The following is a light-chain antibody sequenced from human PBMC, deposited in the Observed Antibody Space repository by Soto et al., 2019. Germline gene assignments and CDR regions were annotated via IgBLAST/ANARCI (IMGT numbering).Light chain of an antibody. CDR3: QQYDTSPLT. CDR1: QSVSSSY. V-gene: IGKV3-20*01. Sequence: EVVLTQSPGTLSLSPGERATLSCRASQSVSSSYLAWYQQKPGQAPRLLLSGASSRATGIPDRFSGSGSGTDFTLTISRLEPEDFAVYYCQQYDTSPLTFGGGTKVEIK. J-gene: IGKJ4*01. CDR2: GAS.